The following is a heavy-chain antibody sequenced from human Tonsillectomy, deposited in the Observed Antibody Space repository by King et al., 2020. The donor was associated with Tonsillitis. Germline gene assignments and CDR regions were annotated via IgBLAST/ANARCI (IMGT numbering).Heavy chain of an antibody. J-gene: IGHJ4*02. Sequence: VQLQESGPGLVKPSQTLSLTCTVSGDSISSRRYYWSWIRQPAGKGLEWIGRIYTSGSTNYNPSLGSRVTISVDTSKSQFSLRLSSVTAADTAVYFCARSSGWDFYLFDYWGQGTLVTVSS. V-gene: IGHV4-61*02. D-gene: IGHD6-19*01. CDR1: GDSISSRRYY. CDR3: ARSSGWDFYLFDY. CDR2: IYTSGST.